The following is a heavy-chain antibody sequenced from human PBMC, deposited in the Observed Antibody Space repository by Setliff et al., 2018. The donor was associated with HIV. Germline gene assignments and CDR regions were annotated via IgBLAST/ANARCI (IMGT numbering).Heavy chain of an antibody. J-gene: IGHJ5*02. V-gene: IGHV4-34*01. CDR1: GGSFSGFY. CDR2: IKHGGSA. Sequence: SETLSLTCAVHGGSFSGFYWTWIRQPPGKGLEWIGEIKHGGSANYNPSLKSLVTISVDGSTHQFSLKLGSVTAADAAVYYCARGAYCGGASCSLTRFDPWGQGTLVTVSS. D-gene: IGHD2-15*01. CDR3: ARGAYCGGASCSLTRFDP.